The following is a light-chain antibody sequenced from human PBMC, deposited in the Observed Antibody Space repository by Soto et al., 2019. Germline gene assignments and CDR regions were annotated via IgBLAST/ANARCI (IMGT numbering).Light chain of an antibody. CDR2: GAS. J-gene: IGKJ1*01. CDR1: QSVSSN. Sequence: EIVMTQSPATLSVSPGERATLSCRASQSVSSNFAWYQQKPGQAPRLLIYGASTRATGIPARFSSSGSGTEFTLTISSLQSEDFAVYYCQQYNNGPPMAVGQGTKVEIK. CDR3: QQYNNGPPMA. V-gene: IGKV3-15*01.